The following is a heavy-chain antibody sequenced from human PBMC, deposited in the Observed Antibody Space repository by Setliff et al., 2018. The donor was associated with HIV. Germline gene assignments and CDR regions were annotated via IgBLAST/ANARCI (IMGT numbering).Heavy chain of an antibody. D-gene: IGHD6-19*01. CDR2: IYPGDSDT. Sequence: GESLKISCETSGYSFTTHWIGWVRQMPGKGLEWMGIIYPGDSDTRYSPSFQGQVTISADKSINTAYLQWSSLKASDIAMYYCARSIVVAGHFDYWGQGALVTVSS. CDR1: GYSFTTHW. CDR3: ARSIVVAGHFDY. J-gene: IGHJ4*02. V-gene: IGHV5-51*01.